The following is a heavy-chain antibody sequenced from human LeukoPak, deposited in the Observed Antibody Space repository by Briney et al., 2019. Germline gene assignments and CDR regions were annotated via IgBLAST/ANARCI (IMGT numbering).Heavy chain of an antibody. D-gene: IGHD3-9*01. CDR1: GFTVSSNY. J-gene: IGHJ4*02. CDR3: ARGFLLRYFDPERGTDYFDY. V-gene: IGHV3-66*01. CDR2: IYSGGST. Sequence: GGSLRLSCAASGFTVSSNYMSWVRQAPGKGLEWVSVIYSGGSTYYADSVKGRFTISRDNSKNTLYLQMNSLRAEDTAVYYCARGFLLRYFDPERGTDYFDYWGQGTLVTVSS.